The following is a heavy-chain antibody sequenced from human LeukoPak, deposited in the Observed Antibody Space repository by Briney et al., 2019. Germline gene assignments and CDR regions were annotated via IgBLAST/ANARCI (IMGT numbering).Heavy chain of an antibody. Sequence: SETLSLTCTVSGGSIRSRTYYWGWIRQPPGQGLEWVGSIYYSGTTYYNPSLKGRVSISVDTSKNQLSLKLSSVTAADTAVYYCARLNYYTLSGYYFDYWGQGTLVTVSS. CDR2: IYYSGTT. CDR1: GGSIRSRTYY. J-gene: IGHJ4*02. CDR3: ARLNYYTLSGYYFDY. V-gene: IGHV4-39*01. D-gene: IGHD3-22*01.